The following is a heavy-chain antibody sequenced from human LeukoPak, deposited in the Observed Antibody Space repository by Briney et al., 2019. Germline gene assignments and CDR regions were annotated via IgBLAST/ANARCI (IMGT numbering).Heavy chain of an antibody. CDR1: GLTLSQVW. CDR3: ARVLYYYDSSGYLDP. CDR2: TRNKANSYNT. D-gene: IGHD3-22*01. Sequence: GGSLRLSCAASGLTLSQVWMSWVRQAPGKGLEWVGRTRNKANSYNTEYAASVKGRFTISRDDSKNSLYLQMNSLKTEDTAVYYCARVLYYYDSSGYLDPWGQGTLVTVSS. V-gene: IGHV3-72*01. J-gene: IGHJ5*02.